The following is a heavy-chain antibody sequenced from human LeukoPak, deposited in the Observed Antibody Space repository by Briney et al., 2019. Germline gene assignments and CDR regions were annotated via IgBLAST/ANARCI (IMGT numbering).Heavy chain of an antibody. CDR2: IGKAGDT. CDR3: ARVRWFPPGMDV. D-gene: IGHD4-23*01. Sequence: PGGSLRLSCTASGFTFSSYDMHWVRQPTGEGLEWVSGIGKAGDTYYLGSVKGRFTISRDNAKNSLYLQMNSLRAEDTAVYYCARVRWFPPGMDVWGQGTTVTVSS. J-gene: IGHJ6*02. V-gene: IGHV3-13*01. CDR1: GFTFSSYD.